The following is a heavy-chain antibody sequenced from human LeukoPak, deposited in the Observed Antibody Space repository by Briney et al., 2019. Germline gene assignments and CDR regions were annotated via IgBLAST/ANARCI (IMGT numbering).Heavy chain of an antibody. D-gene: IGHD5-12*01. CDR1: GFTFSSYE. V-gene: IGHV3-48*03. CDR2: LSASGSTT. J-gene: IGHJ4*02. Sequence: GGSLRLSCAASGFTFSSYEMNWVRQAPGKGLEWISYLSASGSTTYYADSVEGRFTISRDNARNSLYLQMNSLRPEDTAVYYCARDSGGNSAYDYYFVYWGQGSLVTVSS. CDR3: ARDSGGNSAYDYYFVY.